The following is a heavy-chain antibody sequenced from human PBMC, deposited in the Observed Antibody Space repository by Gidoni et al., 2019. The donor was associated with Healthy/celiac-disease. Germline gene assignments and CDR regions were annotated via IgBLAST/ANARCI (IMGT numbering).Heavy chain of an antibody. CDR1: GYTFTSYD. V-gene: IGHV1-8*01. CDR3: ARARAAAGAWRGWRNWFDP. J-gene: IGHJ5*02. CDR2: MKPNSGNT. Sequence: QVQLVQSGAEVKKPGASVKVSCKASGYTFTSYDINWVRQATGKGLEGMGWMKPNSGNTGYAQKFQGRVTMTRNTSISTAYMELSSLRSEDTAVYYCARARAAAGAWRGWRNWFDPWGQGTLVTVSS. D-gene: IGHD6-13*01.